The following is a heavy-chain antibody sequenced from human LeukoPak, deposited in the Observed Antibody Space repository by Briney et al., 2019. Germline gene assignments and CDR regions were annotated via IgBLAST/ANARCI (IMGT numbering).Heavy chain of an antibody. V-gene: IGHV6-1*01. Sequence: SQTLSLTCAISGDSVSSHGAAWNWIRQSPSRGLEWLGRTYYRSRWLNDYAVSVKSRIIITPDISKNQFFLQLNSVTAADTAVYYCAMDIVATTNNDYWGQGTLVTVSS. CDR1: GDSVSSHGAA. CDR3: AMDIVATTNNDY. J-gene: IGHJ4*02. D-gene: IGHD5-12*01. CDR2: TYYRSRWLN.